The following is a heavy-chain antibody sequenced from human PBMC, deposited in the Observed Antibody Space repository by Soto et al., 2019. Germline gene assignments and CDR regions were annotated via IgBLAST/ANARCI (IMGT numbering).Heavy chain of an antibody. CDR2: ITESDDTT. CDR3: ARDRGIVATGVGYYFDY. D-gene: IGHD5-12*01. CDR1: GFIFGHYY. J-gene: IGHJ4*02. V-gene: IGHV3-11*01. Sequence: QVQLVESGGDLVKPGGSLRLSCAASGFIFGHYYMSWIRQAPGKGLEWISYITESDDTTSYADSVKGRFTISRDNAQNSLYLQMNSLRVEDTAVYYCARDRGIVATGVGYYFDYWGQGTLVTVSS.